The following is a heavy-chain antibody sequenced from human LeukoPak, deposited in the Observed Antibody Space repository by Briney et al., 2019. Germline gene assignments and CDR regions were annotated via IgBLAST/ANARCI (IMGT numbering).Heavy chain of an antibody. CDR3: ARVRPRVGAEYYFDY. J-gene: IGHJ4*02. D-gene: IGHD1-26*01. CDR2: IYSGGST. CDR1: GFTVSSNY. Sequence: GGSLRLSCAASGFTVSSNYMSWVRQAPGKGLEWVSVIYSGGSTYYADSVKGRFTISRDISKNTLYLQMNSLRAEDTAVYYCARVRPRVGAEYYFDYWGQGTLVTVSS. V-gene: IGHV3-53*01.